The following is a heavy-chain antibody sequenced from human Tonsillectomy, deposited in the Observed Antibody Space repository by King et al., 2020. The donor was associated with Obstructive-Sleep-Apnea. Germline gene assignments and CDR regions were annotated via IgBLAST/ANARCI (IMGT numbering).Heavy chain of an antibody. J-gene: IGHJ3*02. D-gene: IGHD6-19*01. Sequence: VQLQESGPGLVKPSQPLSLTCTVSGGSISSGDYYCSCIRQPPGKGLEWMGYIDYRGSTYYNPTLKSRVTISLDTSKNHFSLKRRSVTAADTAVYYCARAGYSSGWYRGGAFDIWGQGTMVTVSS. CDR3: ARAGYSSGWYRGGAFDI. CDR2: IDYRGST. V-gene: IGHV4-30-4*01. CDR1: GGSISSGDYY.